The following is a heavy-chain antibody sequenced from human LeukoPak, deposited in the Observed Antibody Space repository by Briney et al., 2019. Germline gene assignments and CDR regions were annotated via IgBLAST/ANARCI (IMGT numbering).Heavy chain of an antibody. CDR2: INHSGST. Sequence: SETLSLTCAVYGGSFSGYYWSWIRQPPGKRLEWIGEINHSGSTNYNPSLKSRVTISVDTSKNQFSLKLSSVTAADTAVYYCARVGRYGCSGGSCYLGYYYMDVWGKGTTVTVSS. CDR3: ARVGRYGCSGGSCYLGYYYMDV. D-gene: IGHD2-15*01. J-gene: IGHJ6*03. CDR1: GGSFSGYY. V-gene: IGHV4-34*01.